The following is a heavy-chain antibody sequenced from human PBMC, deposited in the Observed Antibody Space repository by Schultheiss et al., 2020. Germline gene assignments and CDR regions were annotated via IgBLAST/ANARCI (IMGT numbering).Heavy chain of an antibody. Sequence: SGPTLVKPTQTLTLTCTFSGFSLSTSGVGVGWIRQPPGKALEWLALIYWNDDKRYSPSLKSRLTISKDTSKNQVVLTMTNMDPVDTATYYCARMGRGYYDSSGYDDAFDIWGQGTMVTGSS. D-gene: IGHD3-22*01. CDR2: IYWNDDK. V-gene: IGHV2-5*01. CDR1: GFSLSTSGVG. J-gene: IGHJ3*02. CDR3: ARMGRGYYDSSGYDDAFDI.